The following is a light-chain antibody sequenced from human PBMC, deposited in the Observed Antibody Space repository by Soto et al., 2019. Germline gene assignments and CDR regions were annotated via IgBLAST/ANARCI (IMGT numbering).Light chain of an antibody. CDR2: AAS. J-gene: IGKJ4*01. Sequence: IQLTQSPSSLSASIGDRVTITCRASQGISSYLAWYQQKPGKAPKLLIYAASTLQRGGPSRFSGSGSGTDFTLTISSLQPEDFANYYCQQLNSYPPTFGGGTKVEIK. V-gene: IGKV1-9*01. CDR3: QQLNSYPPT. CDR1: QGISSY.